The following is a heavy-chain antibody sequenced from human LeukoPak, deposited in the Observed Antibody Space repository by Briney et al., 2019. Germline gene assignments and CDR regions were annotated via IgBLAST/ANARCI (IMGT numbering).Heavy chain of an antibody. J-gene: IGHJ6*03. V-gene: IGHV3-53*01. D-gene: IGHD3-22*01. CDR2: IYSGGST. Sequence: PGGSLRLSCAASGFTVSSNYMSWVRQAPGKGLEWVSVIYSGGSTYYADSVKGRFTISRDNSKNTLYLQMNSLRAEDTAVYYCAVNYYDSSGYYTYYYYYYMDAWGKGTTVTVSS. CDR1: GFTVSSNY. CDR3: AVNYYDSSGYYTYYYYYYMDA.